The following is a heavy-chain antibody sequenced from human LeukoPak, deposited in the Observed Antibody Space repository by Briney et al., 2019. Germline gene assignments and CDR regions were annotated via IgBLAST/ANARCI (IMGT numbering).Heavy chain of an antibody. CDR1: GGSISSYY. Sequence: PSETLSLTCTVSGGSISSYYWSWIRQPPGKGLEWIGYIYYSGSTNYNPSLKSRVTISVDTSKNQFSLKLSSVTAADTAVYYCARGVGLGYFDYWGQGTLVTVSS. CDR3: ARGVGLGYFDY. V-gene: IGHV4-59*01. D-gene: IGHD1-26*01. CDR2: IYYSGST. J-gene: IGHJ4*02.